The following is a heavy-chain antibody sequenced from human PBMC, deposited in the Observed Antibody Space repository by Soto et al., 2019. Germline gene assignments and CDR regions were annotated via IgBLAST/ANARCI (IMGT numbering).Heavy chain of an antibody. CDR3: ARDVYGGDDAFDI. CDR1: GGPCISYS. D-gene: IGHD2-21*02. J-gene: IGHJ3*02. Sequence: VGSLRHSCAASGGPCISYSMSWVRQATGKGLEWVSSISSSSSYIYYANSVKGRFTISRDNSKNSLFLLMNSLRAEDTAVYFCARDVYGGDDAFDIWGQGTIVTVSS. V-gene: IGHV3-21*01. CDR2: ISSSSSYI.